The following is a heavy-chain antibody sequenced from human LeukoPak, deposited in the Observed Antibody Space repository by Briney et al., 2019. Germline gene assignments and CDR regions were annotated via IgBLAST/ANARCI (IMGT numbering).Heavy chain of an antibody. D-gene: IGHD2-21*01. J-gene: IGHJ4*02. V-gene: IGHV3-48*03. CDR1: GFTFSSYE. CDR3: ARGSRRYCDY. CDR2: ISSSGSTI. Sequence: GGSLRLSFAASGFTFSSYEMNWVRQAPGKGLEWVSYISSSGSTIYYADSVKGRFTSSRDNAKNSLYLQMNSLRAEDTAVYYCARGSRRYCDYWGQGTLVTVSS.